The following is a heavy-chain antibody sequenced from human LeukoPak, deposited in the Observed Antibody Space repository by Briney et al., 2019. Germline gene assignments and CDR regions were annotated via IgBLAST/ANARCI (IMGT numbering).Heavy chain of an antibody. V-gene: IGHV4-34*01. Sequence: KPSETLSLTCAVYGGSFSGYYWSWIRQPPGKGLEWIGEINHSGSTNYNPSLKSRVTISVDTSKNQFSLKLSSVTAADTAVYYCARRGPFWRGKPQFDYWGQGTLVTVSS. CDR2: INHSGST. CDR1: GGSFSGYY. J-gene: IGHJ4*02. D-gene: IGHD3-3*01. CDR3: ARRGPFWRGKPQFDY.